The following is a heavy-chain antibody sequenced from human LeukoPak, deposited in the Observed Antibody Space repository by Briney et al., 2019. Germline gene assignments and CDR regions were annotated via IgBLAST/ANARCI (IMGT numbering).Heavy chain of an antibody. D-gene: IGHD2-21*01. CDR1: GFTFSSYW. V-gene: IGHV3-7*01. CDR2: IKQDGSEK. J-gene: IGHJ4*02. CDR3: ARDPPYSV. Sequence: PGGSLRLSCAAFGFTFSSYWMSWVRQAPGKGLEWVANIKQDGSEKYYVDSVKGRFTISRDNAKNSLYLQMNSLRAEDTAVYYCARDPPYSVWGQGTLVTVSS.